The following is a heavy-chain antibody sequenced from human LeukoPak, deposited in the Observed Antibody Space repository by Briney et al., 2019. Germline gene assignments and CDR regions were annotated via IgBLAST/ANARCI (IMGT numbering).Heavy chain of an antibody. CDR3: ARDIEENWFDP. J-gene: IGHJ5*02. V-gene: IGHV4-34*01. CDR2: INHSGST. Sequence: SETLSLTCAVYGGSFSGYYWSWIRQPPGKGLEWSGEINHSGSTNYNPCLKSRVTISVDTSKNQFSLKLSSVTAADTAVYYCARDIEENWFDPWGQGTLVTVSS. CDR1: GGSFSGYY.